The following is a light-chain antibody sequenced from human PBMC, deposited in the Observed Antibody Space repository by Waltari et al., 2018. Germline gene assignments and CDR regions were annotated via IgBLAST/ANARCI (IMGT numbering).Light chain of an antibody. CDR2: EMM. Sequence: QSVLTQPPSVSAAPGQKVTISCSGSSSNIGNNYVSWYQQLPGTTPKLLIYEMMKRPSGIPDRFSGSKSYTSATLGISGLQTGDEADYSCGTWDSRLSVWVFGGGTKLTVL. J-gene: IGLJ3*02. CDR1: SSNIGNNY. V-gene: IGLV1-51*02. CDR3: GTWDSRLSVWV.